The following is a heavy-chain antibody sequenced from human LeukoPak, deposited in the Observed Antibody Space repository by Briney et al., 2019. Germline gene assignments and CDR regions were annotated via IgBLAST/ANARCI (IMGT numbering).Heavy chain of an antibody. CDR2: ISGSGGST. Sequence: QTGGSLRLSCAASGVTFSSYAMSWVRQAPGKGLEWVSAISGSGGSTYYADSVKGRFTISRDNSEHTLFLQMNRLRAEDTAVYDCAKDSSYDFWSGYLDYWGQGTLVTVSS. D-gene: IGHD3-3*01. V-gene: IGHV3-23*01. CDR1: GVTFSSYA. CDR3: AKDSSYDFWSGYLDY. J-gene: IGHJ4*02.